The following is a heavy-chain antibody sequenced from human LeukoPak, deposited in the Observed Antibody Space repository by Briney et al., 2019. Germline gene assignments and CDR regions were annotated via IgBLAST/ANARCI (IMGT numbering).Heavy chain of an antibody. Sequence: GGSLRLSCAASGFTFSSYSMNWVRQAPGEGLEWVSTISGSADNTNYAEAVKGRFTISRDNSKNTMYLQMNSLRAEDTAVYYCAKQGFGCWGQGTLVTVSS. CDR3: AKQGFGC. CDR2: ISGSADNT. CDR1: GFTFSSYS. J-gene: IGHJ4*01. V-gene: IGHV3-23*01.